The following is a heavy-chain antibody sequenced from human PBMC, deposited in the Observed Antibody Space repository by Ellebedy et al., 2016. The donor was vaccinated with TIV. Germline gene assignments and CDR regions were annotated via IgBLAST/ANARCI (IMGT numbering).Heavy chain of an antibody. V-gene: IGHV3-30*04. J-gene: IGHJ6*02. D-gene: IGHD5-18*01. CDR2: ISYDGSNK. CDR3: ARERHHSYGYYYYGLDV. Sequence: GESLKISXAASGFTFSSYAMHWVRQAPGKGLEWVAVISYDGSNKYYADSVKGRFTISRDNSKNTLYLQMNSLRAEDTAVYYCARERHHSYGYYYYGLDVWGQGTTVTVSS. CDR1: GFTFSSYA.